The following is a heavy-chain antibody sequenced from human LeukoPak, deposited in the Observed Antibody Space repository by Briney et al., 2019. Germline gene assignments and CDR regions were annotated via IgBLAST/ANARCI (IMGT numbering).Heavy chain of an antibody. D-gene: IGHD3-22*01. V-gene: IGHV4-59*12. CDR2: IYYSGST. J-gene: IGHJ4*02. CDR1: GGSISSYY. Sequence: SETLSLTCTVSGGSISSYYWSWIRQPPGKGLEWIGYIYYSGSTNYNPSLKSRVTTSVDKSKNQFSLKLSSVTAADTAVYYCARGPGDYYDSSPHFDYWGQGTLVTVS. CDR3: ARGPGDYYDSSPHFDY.